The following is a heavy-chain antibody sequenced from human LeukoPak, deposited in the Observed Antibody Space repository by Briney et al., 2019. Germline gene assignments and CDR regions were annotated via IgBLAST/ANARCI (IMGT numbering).Heavy chain of an antibody. D-gene: IGHD2/OR15-2a*01. CDR3: ARGILVTVYAAFDY. CDR1: GGSFSGYY. Sequence: SETLSLTCAVYGGSFSGYYWSWIRQPPGKGLERIGEINHSGSTNYNPSLKSRVTISVDTSKNQFSLKLSSVTAADTAVYYCARGILVTVYAAFDYWGQGTLVTVSS. CDR2: INHSGST. V-gene: IGHV4-34*01. J-gene: IGHJ4*02.